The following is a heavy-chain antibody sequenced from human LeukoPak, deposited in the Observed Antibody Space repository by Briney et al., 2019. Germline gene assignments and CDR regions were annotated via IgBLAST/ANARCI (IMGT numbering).Heavy chain of an antibody. Sequence: SVKVSFKPSVGTFSSYGVSWVRQAPGQGLEWMGGIIPIFRTTNYAQSFRGRLTITTAESTSTVYMELTSLRSDDTAVYYCARSQRAGYNVYYFDSWGQGTLVTVSS. J-gene: IGHJ4*02. V-gene: IGHV1-69*05. CDR1: VGTFSSYG. CDR2: IIPIFRTT. D-gene: IGHD5-24*01. CDR3: ARSQRAGYNVYYFDS.